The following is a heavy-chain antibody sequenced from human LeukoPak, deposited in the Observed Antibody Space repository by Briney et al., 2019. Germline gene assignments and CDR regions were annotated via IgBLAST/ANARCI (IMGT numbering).Heavy chain of an antibody. CDR1: GFTFSSYW. D-gene: IGHD7-27*01. CDR3: ASVQRPGEPYFDY. V-gene: IGHV3-74*01. Sequence: PGGSLRLSCAASGFTFSSYWMHWVRQAPGKGLVWVSRINSDGSSTSYADSVKGRFTISRDNSKNTLYLQMISLRAEDTAVYYCASVQRPGEPYFDYWGQGTLVTVSS. J-gene: IGHJ4*02. CDR2: INSDGSST.